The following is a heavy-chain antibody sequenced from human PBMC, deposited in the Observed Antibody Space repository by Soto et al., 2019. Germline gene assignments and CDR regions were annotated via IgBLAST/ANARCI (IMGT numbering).Heavy chain of an antibody. CDR2: IYYRSKWYN. V-gene: IGHV6-1*01. Sequence: PLQTRSLRCSIAEDSLSSNCPISAWFSLSPSRGLEWLGMIYYRSKWYNDYAVSVKGRITINPDTSNNQLSLQLNSVTPDDTAVYYCARLIGNSWLDSWGQGALV. D-gene: IGHD2-8*01. CDR3: ARLIGNSWLDS. CDR1: EDSLSSNCPI. J-gene: IGHJ5*01.